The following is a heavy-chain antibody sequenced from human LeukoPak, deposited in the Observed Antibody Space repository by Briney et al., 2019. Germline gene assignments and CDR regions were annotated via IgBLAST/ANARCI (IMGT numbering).Heavy chain of an antibody. D-gene: IGHD1-1*01. Sequence: ASVKVSCKASGYTFTGYYMHWVRQAPGQGLEWMGWINPNSGGTNYAQKFQGRVTMTRDTSISTAYMELSRLRSDDTAVCYCARDRNWNDEEFFDYWGQGTLVTVSS. CDR2: INPNSGGT. CDR1: GYTFTGYY. J-gene: IGHJ4*02. V-gene: IGHV1-2*02. CDR3: ARDRNWNDEEFFDY.